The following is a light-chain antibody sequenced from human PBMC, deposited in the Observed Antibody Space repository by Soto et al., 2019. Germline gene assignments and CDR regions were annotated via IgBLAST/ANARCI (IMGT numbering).Light chain of an antibody. Sequence: EIVLTQSPATLSLSPGERATLSCSSSQSVSSYLAWYQHKPGQAPRLLIYDASNRATGIPARFSGSGSGTDFTLTISSLEPEDFAVYYCQQRSKWPPLFTFGPGTKVDIK. CDR3: QQRSKWPPLFT. CDR1: QSVSSY. CDR2: DAS. V-gene: IGKV3-11*01. J-gene: IGKJ3*01.